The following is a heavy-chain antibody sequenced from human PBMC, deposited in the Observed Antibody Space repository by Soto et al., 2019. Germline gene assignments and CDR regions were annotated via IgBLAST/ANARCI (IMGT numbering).Heavy chain of an antibody. CDR1: GGSFSGYY. CDR3: ARGRLGSGSYYNVVWWFDP. CDR2: INHSGST. Sequence: PSETLSLTCAVYGGSFSGYYWSWILQPPWKGLEWIGEINHSGSTNYNPSLKSRVTISVDTSKNQFSLKLSSVTAADTAVYYCARGRLGSGSYYNVVWWFDPWGQGTLVTVSS. V-gene: IGHV4-34*01. J-gene: IGHJ5*02. D-gene: IGHD3-10*01.